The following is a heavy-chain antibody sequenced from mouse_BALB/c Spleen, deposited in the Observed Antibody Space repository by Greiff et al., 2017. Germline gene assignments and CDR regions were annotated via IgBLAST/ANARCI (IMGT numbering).Heavy chain of an antibody. CDR3: ARDNDYRYDGYFDY. J-gene: IGHJ2*01. CDR2: ISDGGSYT. D-gene: IGHD2-14*01. V-gene: IGHV5-4*02. Sequence: EVQRVESGGGLVKPGGSLKLSCAASGFTFSDYYMYWVRQTPEKRLEWVETISDGGSYTYYPDSVKGRFTISRDNAKNNLYLQMSSLKSEDTAMYYCARDNDYRYDGYFDYWGQGTTLTVSS. CDR1: GFTFSDYY.